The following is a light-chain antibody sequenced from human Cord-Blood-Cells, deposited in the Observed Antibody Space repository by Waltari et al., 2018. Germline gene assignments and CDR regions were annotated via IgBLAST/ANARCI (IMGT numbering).Light chain of an antibody. CDR3: QQYNSYSYS. CDR1: QSIRSW. J-gene: IGKJ2*01. Sequence: DIQMTQFPSTLSASVGDRVTITCRASQSIRSWLGWYQQKPGKAPKLLIYKASSLESGVPSRFSGSGSGTEFTLTISSLQPDDFATYYCQQYNSYSYSFGQGTKLEIK. V-gene: IGKV1-5*03. CDR2: KAS.